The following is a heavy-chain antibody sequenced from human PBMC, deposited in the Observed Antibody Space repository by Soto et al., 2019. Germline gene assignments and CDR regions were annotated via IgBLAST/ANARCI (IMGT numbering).Heavy chain of an antibody. V-gene: IGHV5-10-1*01. J-gene: IGHJ6*02. CDR2: IDPSDSYT. Sequence: PGESLKISCKGSGYSFTSYWISWVRQMPGKGLEWMGRIDPSDSYTNYSPSFQGHVTISADKSISTAYLQWSSLKASDTAMYYCARQGPVPAAIMYYYYGMDVWGQGTTVTVSS. D-gene: IGHD2-2*02. CDR1: GYSFTSYW. CDR3: ARQGPVPAAIMYYYYGMDV.